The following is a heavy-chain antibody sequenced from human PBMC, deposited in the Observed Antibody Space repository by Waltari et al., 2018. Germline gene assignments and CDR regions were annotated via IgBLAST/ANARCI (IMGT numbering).Heavy chain of an antibody. CDR3: ARDSEGGYCSGGSCYRYFQH. V-gene: IGHV1-69*01. CDR1: GGTFSSYA. D-gene: IGHD2-15*01. J-gene: IGHJ1*01. CDR2: IIPIFGTA. Sequence: QVQLVQSGAEVKKPGSSVKVSCKASGGTFSSYAISWVRQAPGHGLEWMGGIIPIFGTANYAQKFQGRVTITADESTSTAYMELSSLRSEDTAVYYCARDSEGGYCSGGSCYRYFQHWGQGTLVTVSS.